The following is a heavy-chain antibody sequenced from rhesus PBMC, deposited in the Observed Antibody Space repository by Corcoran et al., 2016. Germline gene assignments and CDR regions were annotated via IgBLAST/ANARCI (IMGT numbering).Heavy chain of an antibody. CDR1: GASISSNW. CDR3: ARADCTDSGCYFAY. D-gene: IGHD2-21*01. J-gene: IGHJ4*01. CDR2: IKGNSGST. V-gene: IGHV4-80*01. Sequence: QVQLQESGPGLVKPSETLSLTCTVSGASISSNWWSWIRQPPGKGLEGIGEIKGNSGSTNYTPSPKSRVTISKDASKNQFSLKLSSVTAADTAVYYCARADCTDSGCYFAYWGQGVLVTVSS.